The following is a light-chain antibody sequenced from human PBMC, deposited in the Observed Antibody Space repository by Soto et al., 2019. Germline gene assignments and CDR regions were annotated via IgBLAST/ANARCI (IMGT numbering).Light chain of an antibody. CDR2: SAS. V-gene: IGKV1-39*01. Sequence: DIQMTQSPSSLSASVGDRVTITCRASQRVSIYLNWCQLKPGKAPKLLIYSASTLQGGVPSRLSGSGSGADFTRTISSLQAEGFATECCQQSYSIPFTFGPGNKVDIK. CDR1: QRVSIY. CDR3: QQSYSIPFT. J-gene: IGKJ3*01.